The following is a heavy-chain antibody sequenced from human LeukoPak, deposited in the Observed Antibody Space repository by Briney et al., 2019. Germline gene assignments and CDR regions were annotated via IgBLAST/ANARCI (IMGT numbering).Heavy chain of an antibody. D-gene: IGHD6-6*01. Sequence: SETLSLTCTVSGGSISNSDYYWGWIRQPPGKGLEWIGEINHSGSTNYNPSLKSRVTISVDTSKNQFSLKLSSVTAADTAVYYCARAYSSSSWVDYWGQGTLVTVSS. CDR1: GGSISNSDYY. V-gene: IGHV4-39*07. CDR3: ARAYSSSSWVDY. CDR2: INHSGST. J-gene: IGHJ4*02.